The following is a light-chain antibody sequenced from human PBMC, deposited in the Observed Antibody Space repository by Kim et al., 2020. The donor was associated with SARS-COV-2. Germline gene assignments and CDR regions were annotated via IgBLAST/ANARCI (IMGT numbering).Light chain of an antibody. CDR3: SSYTGTNNFAV. CDR1: YSDVGAFGF. CDR2: EVK. J-gene: IGLJ3*02. V-gene: IGLV2-8*01. Sequence: QSALTQPPSASGSPGQSVTIYCTGTYSDVGAFGFVSWYQQHPGRSPKLLIFEVKKLPSGVPESFSGSKSGDTGYWTISGLQADDDATYYCSSYTGTNNFAVFGGWTQLTVL.